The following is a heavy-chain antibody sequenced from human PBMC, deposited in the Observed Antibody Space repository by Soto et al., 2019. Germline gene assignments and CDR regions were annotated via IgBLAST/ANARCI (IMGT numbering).Heavy chain of an antibody. J-gene: IGHJ3*02. V-gene: IGHV1-69*02. CDR1: GGTFSSYT. CDR2: IIPILGIA. CDR3: ARSRGDYGDDAFDI. D-gene: IGHD4-17*01. Sequence: ASVKVSCKASGGTFSSYTISWVRQAPGQGLEWMGRIIPILGIANYAQKFQGRVTITADKSTSTAYMELSSLRSEDTAVYYCARSRGDYGDDAFDIWGQGTMVTVSS.